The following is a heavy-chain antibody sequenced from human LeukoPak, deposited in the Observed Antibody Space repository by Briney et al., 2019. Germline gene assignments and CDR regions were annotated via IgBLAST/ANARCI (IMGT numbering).Heavy chain of an antibody. CDR1: GFTFDDYA. D-gene: IGHD1-26*01. Sequence: GRSLRLSCAASGFTFDDYAMHWVRQAPGKGLEWVTGISWNSGSIGYADSVKGRFTISRDNAKNSLYLQMNSLRAEDTALYYCAKDSGGSYSAPLFGYWGQGTLVTVSS. CDR2: ISWNSGSI. V-gene: IGHV3-9*01. CDR3: AKDSGGSYSAPLFGY. J-gene: IGHJ4*02.